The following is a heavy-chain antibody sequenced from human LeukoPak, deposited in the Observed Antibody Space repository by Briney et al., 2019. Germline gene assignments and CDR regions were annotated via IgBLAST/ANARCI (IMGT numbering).Heavy chain of an antibody. V-gene: IGHV1-18*04. CDR3: AREEGGGAPGTFDY. Sequence: ASVKVSCKASGYTLTSYGISWVRQAPGQGLEWMGWISAYNGNTNYAQTLQGTVTLTTDTSTSTAYVELRSLRSDDTAVYYCAREEGGGAPGTFDYWGQGTLVTVSS. J-gene: IGHJ4*02. CDR1: GYTLTSYG. D-gene: IGHD3-16*01. CDR2: ISAYNGNT.